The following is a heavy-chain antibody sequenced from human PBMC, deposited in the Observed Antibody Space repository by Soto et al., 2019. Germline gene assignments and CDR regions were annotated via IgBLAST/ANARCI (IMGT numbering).Heavy chain of an antibody. Sequence: QVQLVQSGREVKKPGDSVQVSCQASGYTFGLYEITWVRLAPGQGLEWMGWITPHNGNIKSEQKFQGRVTMTTDSSTTPAYLQLRSLRSDDTAVYYCARGRGRGAMTRIEYFQHWGQGALVTVSS. V-gene: IGHV1-18*01. CDR3: ARGRGRGAMTRIEYFQH. D-gene: IGHD3-10*01. CDR1: GYTFGLYE. CDR2: ITPHNGNI. J-gene: IGHJ1*01.